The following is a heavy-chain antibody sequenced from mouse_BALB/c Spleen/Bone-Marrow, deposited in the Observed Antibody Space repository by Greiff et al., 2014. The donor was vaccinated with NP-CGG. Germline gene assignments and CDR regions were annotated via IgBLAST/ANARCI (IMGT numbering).Heavy chain of an antibody. D-gene: IGHD1-2*01. CDR3: ALTTATPFAY. CDR2: INPSTAYT. CDR1: GYTFTVYW. J-gene: IGHJ3*01. V-gene: IGHV1-7*01. Sequence: VQLQQSGAELAKPGASVKMSCKASGYTFTVYWIHWVKQRPGQGLEWIGYINPSTAYTEYNQKFKDKATLTADKSFTTAYMQLSSLTSEDSAVYYCALTTATPFAYWGQGTLVTVS.